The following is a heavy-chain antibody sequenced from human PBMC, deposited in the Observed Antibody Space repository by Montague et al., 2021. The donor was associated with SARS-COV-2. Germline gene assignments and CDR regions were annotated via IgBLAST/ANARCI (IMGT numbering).Heavy chain of an antibody. CDR2: IHYSGST. Sequence: SETLSLTRTVSGGSISGSNYYWGWIRQPPGKGLEWIGTIHYSGSTYYKPSLKSRVTTSLDTSKNQFSLKLSSVTAADTAVYYCARGDFGVVIIPYYYYYMDVWGKGTTVTVSS. CDR1: GGSISGSNYY. V-gene: IGHV4-39*01. J-gene: IGHJ6*03. D-gene: IGHD3-3*01. CDR3: ARGDFGVVIIPYYYYYMDV.